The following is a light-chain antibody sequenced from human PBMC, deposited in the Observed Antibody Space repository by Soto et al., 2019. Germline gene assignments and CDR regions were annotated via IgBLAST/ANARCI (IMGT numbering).Light chain of an antibody. Sequence: IRITQSPSACSASTGDRGTITCRASQSISTWLAWYQQKPGEAPKLLMYTASSLDSGVPSRFSGSGSGTEFTLTISSLQPEDFATYYCQQYNSYAFSFGHGTKVDIK. V-gene: IGKV1-5*03. CDR2: TAS. CDR3: QQYNSYAFS. J-gene: IGKJ3*01. CDR1: QSISTW.